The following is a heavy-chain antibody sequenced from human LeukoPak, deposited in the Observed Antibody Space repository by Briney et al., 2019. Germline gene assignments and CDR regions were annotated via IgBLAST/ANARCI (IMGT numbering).Heavy chain of an antibody. J-gene: IGHJ4*02. CDR2: IHPNDAST. CDR1: GYSFASYW. V-gene: IGHV5-51*01. D-gene: IGHD7-27*01. CDR3: ARHNNWGFDY. Sequence: GESLKISCKASGYSFASYWIGWVRQMSGKGLEWMAIIHPNDASTVYSPSFQGQVTISADKSINTAYLQWSTLKASDTAIYYCARHNNWGFDYWDRGTLLTVSS.